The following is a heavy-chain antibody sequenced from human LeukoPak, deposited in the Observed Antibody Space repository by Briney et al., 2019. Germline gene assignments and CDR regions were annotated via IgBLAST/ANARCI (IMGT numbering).Heavy chain of an antibody. D-gene: IGHD5-18*01. J-gene: IGHJ3*02. Sequence: SETLSLTCTVSGGSISGYYWSWLRQPPGKGLEWIGYIYYSGSTNYNPSLKSRVTISVDTSKNQFSLKLSSVTAADTAVYYCARGEQLWVLGAFDIWGQGTMVTVSS. CDR2: IYYSGST. CDR1: GGSISGYY. CDR3: ARGEQLWVLGAFDI. V-gene: IGHV4-59*01.